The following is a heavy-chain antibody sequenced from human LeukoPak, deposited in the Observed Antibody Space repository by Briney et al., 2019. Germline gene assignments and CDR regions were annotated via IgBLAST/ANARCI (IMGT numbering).Heavy chain of an antibody. CDR2: IYYSGST. J-gene: IGHJ4*02. CDR1: GGSISSSSYY. V-gene: IGHV4-39*01. CDR3: ARSYYYDSSGYPY. D-gene: IGHD3-22*01. Sequence: SETLSLTCTVSGGSISSSSYYWGWIRQPPGKGLEWIGSIYYSGSTYYNPSLKSRVTISVDTSKNQFSLKPSSVTAADTAVYYCARSYYYDSSGYPYWGQGTLVTVSS.